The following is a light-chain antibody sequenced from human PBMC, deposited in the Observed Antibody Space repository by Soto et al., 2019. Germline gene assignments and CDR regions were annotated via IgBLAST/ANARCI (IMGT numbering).Light chain of an antibody. CDR2: DAS. CDR3: QQRSNWPLIT. Sequence: EIVLTQSPATLSLSPGERATLSCRASQSVSSSLAWYQQKRGQAPRLLIYDASNRATGIPARFSGSGSGTDFTLTISSLEPEDFAVYYCQQRSNWPLITFGGGTKVDI. V-gene: IGKV3-11*01. CDR1: QSVSSS. J-gene: IGKJ4*01.